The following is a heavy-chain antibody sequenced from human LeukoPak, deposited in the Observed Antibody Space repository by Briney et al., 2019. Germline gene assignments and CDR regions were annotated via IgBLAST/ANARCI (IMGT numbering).Heavy chain of an antibody. Sequence: PGGSLRLSCAASGFTFSSYSMNWVRQAPGKGLEWVSSISSSSSYIYYADSVKGRFTISRDNAKNSLYLQMNSLRAEDTAVYYCARDLSITMVRGVIGYWGQGTLVTVSS. CDR1: GFTFSSYS. D-gene: IGHD3-10*01. V-gene: IGHV3-21*01. CDR3: ARDLSITMVRGVIGY. CDR2: ISSSSSYI. J-gene: IGHJ4*02.